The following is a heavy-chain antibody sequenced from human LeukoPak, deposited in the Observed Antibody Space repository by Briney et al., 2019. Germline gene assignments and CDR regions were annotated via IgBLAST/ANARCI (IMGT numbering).Heavy chain of an antibody. J-gene: IGHJ6*02. CDR3: ATSGMVRGKDV. V-gene: IGHV1-2*02. CDR2: INPNSGGT. CDR1: GSTFSGYY. Sequence: ASVKVSCKASGSTFSGYYMHWVRQAPGQGLEWMGWINPNSGGTSYAQKFQGRVTMTRDTSISTAYMELSRLRSDDSAVYYCATSGMVRGKDVWGQGTTVTVSS. D-gene: IGHD3-10*01.